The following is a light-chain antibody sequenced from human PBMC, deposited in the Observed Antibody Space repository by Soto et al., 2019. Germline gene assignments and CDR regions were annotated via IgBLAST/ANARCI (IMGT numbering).Light chain of an antibody. J-gene: IGKJ1*01. Sequence: DIQMTQSPSTLSASVGDRVTITCRASQSISSWLAWYQQKPVKATKLLIYKASSLESGVTSRFSGSGSRTEFTLTISIRQINDFATSYCQQYKSFWTDGQGTKVDIK. CDR3: QQYKSFWT. CDR1: QSISSW. CDR2: KAS. V-gene: IGKV1-5*03.